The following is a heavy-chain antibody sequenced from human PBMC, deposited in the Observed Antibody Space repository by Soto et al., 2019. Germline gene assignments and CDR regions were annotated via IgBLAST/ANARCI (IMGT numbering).Heavy chain of an antibody. CDR2: IIPVFGSA. CDR3: ARDEGGNYSYYNMEV. D-gene: IGHD4-4*01. Sequence: QVQLVQSGAEVKKPGSSVKVSCKASGDTFSSYSITWVRQAPGQGLEWMGGIIPVFGSANYAQKFQGRVTIPADESTRTAYMELNSLRSQDTAVYFCARDEGGNYSYYNMEVWGQGTTVTVSS. V-gene: IGHV1-69*01. CDR1: GDTFSSYS. J-gene: IGHJ6*02.